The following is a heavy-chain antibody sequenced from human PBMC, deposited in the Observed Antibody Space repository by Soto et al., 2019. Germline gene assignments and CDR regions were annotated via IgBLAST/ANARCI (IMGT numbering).Heavy chain of an antibody. Sequence: ASVKVSCKASGYTFTSYGISWVRQAPGQGLEWMGWISAYNGNTNYAQKLQGRVTMTTDTSTSTAYMELRSLRSDDTAVYYCARSLAWGVIYYYYYMDVWGKGTTVTVSS. CDR1: GYTFTSYG. J-gene: IGHJ6*03. V-gene: IGHV1-18*01. CDR2: ISAYNGNT. D-gene: IGHD3-10*01. CDR3: ARSLAWGVIYYYYYMDV.